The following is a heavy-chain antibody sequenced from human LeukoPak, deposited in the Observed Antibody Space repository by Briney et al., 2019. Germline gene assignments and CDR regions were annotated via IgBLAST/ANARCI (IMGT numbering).Heavy chain of an antibody. J-gene: IGHJ4*02. CDR3: ARSYSGYDFYFDY. Sequence: GGSLRLSCAASGFTFSDHYMDWVRQAPGKGLEWVGRTRNKANSYTTEYAASVKGRFTISRDDSKNSLYLQMNCLKTEDTAVYYCARSYSGYDFYFDYWGQGTLVTVSS. D-gene: IGHD5-12*01. CDR2: TRNKANSYTT. CDR1: GFTFSDHY. V-gene: IGHV3-72*01.